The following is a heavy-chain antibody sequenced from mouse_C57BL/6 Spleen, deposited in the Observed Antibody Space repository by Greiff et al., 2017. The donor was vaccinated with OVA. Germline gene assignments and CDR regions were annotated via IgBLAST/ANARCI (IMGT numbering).Heavy chain of an antibody. V-gene: IGHV1-59*01. CDR3: ARYPPQYYGSSYPAWFAY. J-gene: IGHJ3*01. CDR1: GYTFTSYW. Sequence: QVQLQQPGAELVRPGTSVKLSCKASGYTFTSYWMHWVKQRPGQGLEWIGVIDPSDSYTNYNQKFKGKATLTVDTSSSTAYMQLSSLTSEDSAVYYCARYPPQYYGSSYPAWFAYWGQGTLVTVSA. D-gene: IGHD1-1*01. CDR2: IDPSDSYT.